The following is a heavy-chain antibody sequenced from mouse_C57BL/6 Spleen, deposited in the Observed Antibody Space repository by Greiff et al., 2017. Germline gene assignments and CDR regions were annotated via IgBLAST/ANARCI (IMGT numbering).Heavy chain of an antibody. D-gene: IGHD4-1*01. CDR3: ARSPNWDEDFDY. CDR2: IDPSDSYT. J-gene: IGHJ2*01. Sequence: QVQLKQPGAELVMPGASVKLSCKASGYTFTSSWMHWVKQRPGQGLEWIGEIDPSDSYTNYNQKFKGKSTLTVDKYSSTAYMQLSSLTSEDSAVYYCARSPNWDEDFDYWGQGTTLTVSS. V-gene: IGHV1-69*01. CDR1: GYTFTSSW.